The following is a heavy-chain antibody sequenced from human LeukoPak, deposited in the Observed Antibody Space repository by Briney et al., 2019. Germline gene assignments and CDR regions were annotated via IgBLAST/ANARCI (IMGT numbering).Heavy chain of an antibody. Sequence: ASVKVFCKASGYTCINYYLHWVRQAPGQGLVWMGQINPNTDSTNCARMFQGRVTMTADTSTSTVYMELNSLTSDDTAVYYCARDLSGWGNSIYWGQGTPVTDS. D-gene: IGHD2/OR15-2a*01. CDR3: ARDLSGWGNSIY. CDR2: INPNTDST. V-gene: IGHV1-46*01. J-gene: IGHJ4*02. CDR1: GYTCINYY.